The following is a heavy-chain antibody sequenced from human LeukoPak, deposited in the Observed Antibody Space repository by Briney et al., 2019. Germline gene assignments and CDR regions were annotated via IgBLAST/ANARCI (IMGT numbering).Heavy chain of an antibody. Sequence: PGGSLRLSCAASGFTFSSYAMSWVRQAPGKGLEWVSAISGSGGSTYYADSVKGRFTISRDNSKNTLYLQMNSLRAEDTAVYYCAKDSDSSGYQTFYYMDVWGKGTTVTVSS. CDR2: ISGSGGST. J-gene: IGHJ6*03. D-gene: IGHD3-22*01. CDR3: AKDSDSSGYQTFYYMDV. CDR1: GFTFSSYA. V-gene: IGHV3-23*01.